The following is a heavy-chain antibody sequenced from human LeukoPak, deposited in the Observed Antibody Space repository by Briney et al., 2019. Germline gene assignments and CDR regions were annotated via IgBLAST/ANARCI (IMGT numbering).Heavy chain of an antibody. CDR3: ARRKQQLDFDY. J-gene: IGHJ4*02. CDR1: GYTFTSYY. D-gene: IGHD6-6*01. Sequence: GASVKVSCKASGYTFTSYYMHWVRQAPGQGLEWMGWVNPNSGGTSYAQKFQGRVTMTRDTSISTAYMELSRLRSDDTAVYYCARRKQQLDFDYWGQGTLVTVSS. V-gene: IGHV1-2*02. CDR2: VNPNSGGT.